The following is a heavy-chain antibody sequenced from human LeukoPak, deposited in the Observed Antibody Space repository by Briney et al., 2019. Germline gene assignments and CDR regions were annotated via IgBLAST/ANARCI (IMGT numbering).Heavy chain of an antibody. CDR3: VRSASSCKTKGVSYLFDF. J-gene: IGHJ4*02. CDR2: TYYRSTWNN. Sequence: SQTLSLTCAISGDTVSRSTAAWNWIRQSPSKGLEWLGRTYYRSTWNNDYAESVKSRMTVNADTSMNQFFLHLKSVTPEDTAVYYCVRSASSCKTKGVSYLFDFWGPGTLVTVSS. CDR1: GDTVSRSTAA. D-gene: IGHD3-10*01. V-gene: IGHV6-1*01.